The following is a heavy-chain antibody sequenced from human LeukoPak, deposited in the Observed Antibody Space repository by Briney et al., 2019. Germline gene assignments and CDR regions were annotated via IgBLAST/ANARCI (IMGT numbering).Heavy chain of an antibody. CDR3: ATSPSPYYYDSSGYYYD. J-gene: IGHJ4*02. CDR2: FDPEDGET. V-gene: IGHV1-24*01. CDR1: GYTLTELS. D-gene: IGHD3-22*01. Sequence: ASVKVSCKVSGYTLTELSMHWVRQAPGKGLEWVGGFDPEDGETIYAQKFQGRVTMTEDTSTDTAYMELSSLRSEDTAVYYCATSPSPYYYDSSGYYYDWGQGTLVTVSS.